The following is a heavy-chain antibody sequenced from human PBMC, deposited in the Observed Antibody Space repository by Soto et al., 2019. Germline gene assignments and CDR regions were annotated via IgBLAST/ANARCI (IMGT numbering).Heavy chain of an antibody. J-gene: IGHJ6*02. Sequence: PSETLSLTCTVSGGSISSSSYYWGWIRQPPGKGLEWIGSIYYSGSTYYNPSLKSRVTISVDTSKNQFSLKLSSVTAADTAVYYCRRRRRYSTYVWGQGTTVPVYS. CDR3: RRRRRYSTYV. CDR1: GGSISSSSYY. V-gene: IGHV4-39*01. CDR2: IYYSGST.